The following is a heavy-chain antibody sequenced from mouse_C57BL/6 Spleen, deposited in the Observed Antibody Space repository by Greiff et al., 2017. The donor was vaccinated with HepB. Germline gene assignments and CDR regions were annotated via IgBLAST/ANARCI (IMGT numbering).Heavy chain of an antibody. CDR3: ASGGDGYLFYAMDY. D-gene: IGHD2-3*01. CDR1: GYTFTSYW. V-gene: IGHV1-55*01. J-gene: IGHJ4*01. CDR2: IYPGSGST. Sequence: QVQLQQPGAELVKPGASVKMSCKASGYTFTSYWITWVKQRPGQGLEWIGDIYPGSGSTNYNEKFKSKATLTVDTSSSTAYMQLSSLTSEDSAVYYCASGGDGYLFYAMDYWGQGTSVTVAS.